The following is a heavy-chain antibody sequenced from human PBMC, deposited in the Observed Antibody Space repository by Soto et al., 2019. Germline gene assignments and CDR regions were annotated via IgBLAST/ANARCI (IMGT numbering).Heavy chain of an antibody. J-gene: IGHJ6*02. CDR1: GYTFTSYD. D-gene: IGHD3-3*01. V-gene: IGHV1-8*01. CDR3: ARAYYDFWSGYSPPYYYGIDV. CDR2: MNPNSGNT. Sequence: ASVKVSCKASGYTFTSYDINWVRQATGQGLEWMGWMNPNSGNTGYAQKFQGRVTMTRNTSISTAYMELSSLRSEDTAVYYCARAYYDFWSGYSPPYYYGIDVWGQGTTVTVSS.